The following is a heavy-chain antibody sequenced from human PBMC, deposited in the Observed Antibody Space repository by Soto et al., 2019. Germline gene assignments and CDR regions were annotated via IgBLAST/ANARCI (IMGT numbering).Heavy chain of an antibody. Sequence: SETLSLTCAVYGGSFSGYYWSWIRQPPGKGLEWIGEINHSGSTNYNPSLKSRVTISVDTSKNQFSLKLSSVTAADTAVYYCARLYCSSTSCTRGNYYYYYGMDVWGQGTTVTVSS. V-gene: IGHV4-34*01. CDR2: INHSGST. D-gene: IGHD2-2*01. CDR1: GGSFSGYY. CDR3: ARLYCSSTSCTRGNYYYYYGMDV. J-gene: IGHJ6*02.